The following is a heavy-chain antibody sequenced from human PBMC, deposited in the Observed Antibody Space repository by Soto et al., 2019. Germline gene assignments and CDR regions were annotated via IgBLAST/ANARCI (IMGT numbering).Heavy chain of an antibody. CDR3: ARRGSGSYYDY. J-gene: IGHJ4*02. V-gene: IGHV3-23*01. Sequence: EVQLLESGGGLVQPGGSLRLSCAASGFTLSSYAMRWVRQAPGKGLEWVSAISGSGGSTYYADSVKGRFTISRDNSKNTVYLQMNSLRGEDTAVYYCARRGSGSYYDYWGQGTLVTVSS. CDR2: ISGSGGST. D-gene: IGHD1-26*01. CDR1: GFTLSSYA.